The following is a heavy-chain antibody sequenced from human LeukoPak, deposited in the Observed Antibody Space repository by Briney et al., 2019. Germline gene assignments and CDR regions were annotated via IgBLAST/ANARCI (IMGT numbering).Heavy chain of an antibody. D-gene: IGHD2-2*01. CDR1: GFTFSDYH. CDR2: ISSSSSHT. V-gene: IGHV3-11*06. J-gene: IGHJ4*01. CDR3: ARDSSLGYCSSTSCYVDY. Sequence: GGSLRLSCAASGFTFSDYHMSWIRQAPGKGLEWVSYISSSSSHTNYADSVKGRVTISRDNAKNSLYLQMNSLRAEDTAVYYCARDSSLGYCSSTSCYVDYWGQGTLVTVSS.